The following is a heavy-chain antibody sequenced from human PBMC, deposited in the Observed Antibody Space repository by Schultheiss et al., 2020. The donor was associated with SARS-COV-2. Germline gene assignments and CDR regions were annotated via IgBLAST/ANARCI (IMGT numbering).Heavy chain of an antibody. CDR3: ARGTRLYYYDSSGYYGNLGYYYGMDV. V-gene: IGHV4-30-4*07. CDR2: IYYSGST. CDR1: GGSISSGGYS. J-gene: IGHJ6*02. D-gene: IGHD3-22*01. Sequence: SQTLSLTCAVSGGSISSGGYSWSWIRQPPGKGLEWIGYIYYSGSTYYNPSLKSRVTISVDTSKNQFSLKLSSVTAADTAVYYCARGTRLYYYDSSGYYGNLGYYYGMDVWGQGTTVTVSS.